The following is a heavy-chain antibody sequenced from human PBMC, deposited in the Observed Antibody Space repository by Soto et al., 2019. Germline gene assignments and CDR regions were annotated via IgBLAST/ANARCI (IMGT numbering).Heavy chain of an antibody. Sequence: QVQLQESGPGLVKPSETLSLTCTVSGGSISSYYWSWIRQPPGKGLEWIGYSYYSGSTNYNPSLKSRTPISVATSKTQSSRTLTSVTAADTAVNSCARQWGATFDYWGQGTLVTVSS. CDR3: ARQWGATFDY. J-gene: IGHJ4*02. CDR1: GGSISSYY. D-gene: IGHD2-8*01. CDR2: SYYSGST. V-gene: IGHV4-59*01.